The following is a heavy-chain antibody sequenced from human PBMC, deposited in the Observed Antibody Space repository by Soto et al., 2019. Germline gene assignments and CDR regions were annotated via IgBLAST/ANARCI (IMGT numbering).Heavy chain of an antibody. Sequence: SQTLSLTCAISGDSVSSKTAARNWIRQSPSRGLEWLGRTYYRSKWYNDYAVSVKSRITISPDTSRNQFYLQLNSVTPEDTAVYYCARDVPAFTKDDAFDVWGQGTMVTVSS. D-gene: IGHD2-8*01. CDR1: GDSVSSKTAA. CDR3: ARDVPAFTKDDAFDV. V-gene: IGHV6-1*01. CDR2: TYYRSKWYN. J-gene: IGHJ3*01.